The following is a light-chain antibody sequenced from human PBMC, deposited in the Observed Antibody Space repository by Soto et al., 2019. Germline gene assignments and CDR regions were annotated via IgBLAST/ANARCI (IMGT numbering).Light chain of an antibody. CDR1: QSVSSSY. V-gene: IGKV3-20*01. Sequence: EIVLTQSPGTLSLSPGETATLSCRASQSVSSSYLAWYQQKHGQAPRLLIYGASSRATGIPDRVSGSGSGTDFTLTISGLEPEDFEVYYCQQYGNSRGTFGQGTKVDI. J-gene: IGKJ1*01. CDR3: QQYGNSRGT. CDR2: GAS.